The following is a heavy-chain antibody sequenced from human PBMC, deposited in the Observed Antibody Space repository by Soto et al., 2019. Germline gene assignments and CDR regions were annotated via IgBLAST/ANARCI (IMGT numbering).Heavy chain of an antibody. D-gene: IGHD3-10*01. CDR2: VSPLFGAA. J-gene: IGHJ6*02. CDR1: GGSLKGYG. Sequence: QGQLVQSGAEVRKPGSSVKVSCKASGGSLKGYGIGWVRQAPGQGLEWMGGVSPLFGAANYAQKFQARVTIIADESTSTVNMELSSLTSEDTAIYYGARVIYYSSGSYSPYDMDVGGQGTPVTVSS. V-gene: IGHV1-69*01. CDR3: ARVIYYSSGSYSPYDMDV.